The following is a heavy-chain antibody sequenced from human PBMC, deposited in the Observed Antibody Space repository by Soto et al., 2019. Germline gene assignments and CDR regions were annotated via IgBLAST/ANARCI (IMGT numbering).Heavy chain of an antibody. Sequence: GGSLRLSCAASGFTFSSYAMSWVRQAPGKGLEWVSAISGSGGSTYYADSVKGRFTISRDNSKNTLYLQMNSLRAEDTAVYYCAKDLPPGIAAAGKSLDYWGQGTLVTVSS. J-gene: IGHJ4*02. D-gene: IGHD6-13*01. V-gene: IGHV3-23*01. CDR1: GFTFSSYA. CDR2: ISGSGGST. CDR3: AKDLPPGIAAAGKSLDY.